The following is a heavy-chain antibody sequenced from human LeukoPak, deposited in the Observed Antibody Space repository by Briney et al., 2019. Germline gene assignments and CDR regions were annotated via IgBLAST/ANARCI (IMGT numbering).Heavy chain of an antibody. J-gene: IGHJ4*02. CDR3: AKDGGQQLVRGGVFDF. Sequence: PGGSLRLSCAASGFTFSNYVMSWVRQAPGKGLEWVSVISNAGGSTYSADSVKGRFTISRDNPKNTLYLQMNSLRDEDTAVYYCAKDGGQQLVRGGVFDFWGQGTLVTVSS. CDR1: GFTFSNYV. V-gene: IGHV3-23*01. CDR2: ISNAGGST. D-gene: IGHD6-13*01.